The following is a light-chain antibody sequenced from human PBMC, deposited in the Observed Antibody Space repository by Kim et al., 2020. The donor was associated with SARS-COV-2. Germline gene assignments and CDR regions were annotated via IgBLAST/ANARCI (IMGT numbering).Light chain of an antibody. CDR2: GNN. J-gene: IGLJ2*01. Sequence: NFMLTQPHSVSESPGKTVTISCTRSGGSIASNSVQWYQQRPGSSPTTVIYGNNQRPSGVPDRFSGSTDSSSNSAYLTISGLKPEDEADYYCQSFDSTIQVFGGGTKLTVL. V-gene: IGLV6-57*01. CDR3: QSFDSTIQV. CDR1: GGSIASNS.